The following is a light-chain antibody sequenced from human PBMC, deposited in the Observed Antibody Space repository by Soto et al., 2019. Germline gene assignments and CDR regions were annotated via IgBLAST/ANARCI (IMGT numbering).Light chain of an antibody. Sequence: DTQMTQSPSTLSASVGDRVTITCRASQSLSSWLAWYQQKPGKAPKLLVYKASSLKTGVTPRFSGSESGTEFSLTISSLQPDDFATYYCQQYNTYPWTFGQGTKVEFK. CDR3: QQYNTYPWT. CDR1: QSLSSW. J-gene: IGKJ1*01. V-gene: IGKV1-5*03. CDR2: KAS.